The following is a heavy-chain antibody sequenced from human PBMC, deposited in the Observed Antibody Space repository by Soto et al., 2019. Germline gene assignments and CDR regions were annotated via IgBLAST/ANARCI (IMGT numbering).Heavy chain of an antibody. Sequence: PSETLSLTCTVSGDSISSGDYYWSWIRQPPGKGLEWIGCIYYSGNTYYNPSLKSRFSISVDTSKNQFSLKLSSVTAADTAVYYCARDFKRFRSPPGPLEYWGLGTPVTVSS. V-gene: IGHV4-30-4*01. CDR2: IYYSGNT. D-gene: IGHD6-13*01. CDR3: ARDFKRFRSPPGPLEY. CDR1: GDSISSGDYY. J-gene: IGHJ4*02.